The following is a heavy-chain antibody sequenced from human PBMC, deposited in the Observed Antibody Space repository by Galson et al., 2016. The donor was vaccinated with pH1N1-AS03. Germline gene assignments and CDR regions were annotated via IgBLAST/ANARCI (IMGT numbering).Heavy chain of an antibody. CDR3: ARGGISYGSGSYYPAFDY. Sequence: SVKVSCKATGYSFTGYYIHWVRQAPGQGLEWMGGIIPIFGTANYAQKFQGRVTITADESTSTAYMELSSLRSEDTAVYYCARGGISYGSGSYYPAFDYWGQGTLVTVSS. V-gene: IGHV1-69*13. J-gene: IGHJ4*02. D-gene: IGHD3-10*01. CDR1: GYSFTGYY. CDR2: IIPIFGTA.